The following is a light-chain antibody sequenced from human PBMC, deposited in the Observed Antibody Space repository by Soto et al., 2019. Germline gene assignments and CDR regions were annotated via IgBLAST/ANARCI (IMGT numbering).Light chain of an antibody. Sequence: EIVMTQSPATLSVSPLGRATLSCRASQSVSSNLAWYQQKPGQAPRLLICGASTRATGFPARFSGSGSGTEFTLTISSLQSEDFAVYYCQQYKNWPLTFGGGTKVDIK. J-gene: IGKJ4*01. CDR3: QQYKNWPLT. V-gene: IGKV3-15*01. CDR1: QSVSSN. CDR2: GAS.